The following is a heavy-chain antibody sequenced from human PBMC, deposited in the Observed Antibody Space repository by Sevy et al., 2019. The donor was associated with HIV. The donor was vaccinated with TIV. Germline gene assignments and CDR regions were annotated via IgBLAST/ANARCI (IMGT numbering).Heavy chain of an antibody. Sequence: GGSLRLSCAASGFSFSSYWMHWVRQAPGKGLEWVANIKQDESEKYYVASVKGRFTISRDNAKNSVYLQMNSLRPEDTAIYYCARGNSGSFDYWGQGTLVTGSS. D-gene: IGHD3-22*01. CDR2: IKQDESEK. J-gene: IGHJ4*02. CDR1: GFSFSSYW. CDR3: ARGNSGSFDY. V-gene: IGHV3-7*04.